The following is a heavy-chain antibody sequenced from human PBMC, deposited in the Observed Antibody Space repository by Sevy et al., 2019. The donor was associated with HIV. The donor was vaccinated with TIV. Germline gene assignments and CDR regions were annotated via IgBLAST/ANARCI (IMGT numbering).Heavy chain of an antibody. CDR2: MSWDGGST. CDR1: GFTFDDYT. CDR3: AKDRGFDYGMDV. Sequence: GGSLRLSCSASGFTFDDYTMHWVRQAPGKGLEWVSLMSWDGGSTYYADSVKGRFTISRDNSKNSLYLQMYSLKIEDTALYYCAKDRGFDYGMDVWGQGPRSPSP. J-gene: IGHJ6*02. D-gene: IGHD3-3*01. V-gene: IGHV3-43*01.